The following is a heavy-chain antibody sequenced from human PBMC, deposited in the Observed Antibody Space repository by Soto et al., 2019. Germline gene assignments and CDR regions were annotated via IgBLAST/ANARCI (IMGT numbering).Heavy chain of an antibody. CDR1: GGTFSSYA. V-gene: IGHV1-69*01. D-gene: IGHD5-12*01. Sequence: QVQLVQSGAEVKKPGSSVKVSCKASGGTFSSYAISWVRQAPGQGLEWMGGIIPIFGTANYEQKFQGRVTITADESTSTAYMELSSLRSEDTAVYYCAIGRAGMATILDAFDIWGQGTMVTVSS. CDR3: AIGRAGMATILDAFDI. CDR2: IIPIFGTA. J-gene: IGHJ3*02.